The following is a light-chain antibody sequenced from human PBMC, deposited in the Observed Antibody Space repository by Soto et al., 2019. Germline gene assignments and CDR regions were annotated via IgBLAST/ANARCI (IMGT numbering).Light chain of an antibody. CDR2: DAS. V-gene: IGKV3-11*01. CDR3: QHYDNLPLT. J-gene: IGKJ4*01. CDR1: QSVSSY. Sequence: EIVLTQSPATLSLSPGERATLSCRASQSVSSYLAWYQQKPGQAPRLLIYDASNLEIGVPSRFSGSGSGTDFTFTISSLQPEDIATYYCQHYDNLPLTFGGGTKVDIK.